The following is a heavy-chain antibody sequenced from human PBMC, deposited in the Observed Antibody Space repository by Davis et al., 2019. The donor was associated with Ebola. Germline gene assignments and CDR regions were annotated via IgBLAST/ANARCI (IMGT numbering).Heavy chain of an antibody. D-gene: IGHD6-6*01. CDR1: GFTFSSYG. CDR2: ISYDGSNK. Sequence: GESLKISCAASGFTFSSYGMHWVRQAPGKGLEWVAVISYDGSNKYYADSVKGRFTISRDNAKNSLYLQMNSLRAEDTAVYYCARGVIAARLHVNGMDVWGQGTTVTVSS. CDR3: ARGVIAARLHVNGMDV. V-gene: IGHV3-30*03. J-gene: IGHJ6*02.